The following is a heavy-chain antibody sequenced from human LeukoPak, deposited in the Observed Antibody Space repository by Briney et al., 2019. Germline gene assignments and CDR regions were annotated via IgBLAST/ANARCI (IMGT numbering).Heavy chain of an antibody. CDR2: IYYSGST. CDR3: AVTYYYDSSGYYANY. Sequence: SETLSLTCTVSGGSISSYYWSWFRQPPGKGLEWIGYIYYSGSTNYNPSLKSRVTISVDTSKNQFSLKLSSVTAADTAVYYCAVTYYYDSSGYYANYWGQGTLVTVSS. CDR1: GGSISSYY. D-gene: IGHD3-22*01. J-gene: IGHJ4*02. V-gene: IGHV4-59*08.